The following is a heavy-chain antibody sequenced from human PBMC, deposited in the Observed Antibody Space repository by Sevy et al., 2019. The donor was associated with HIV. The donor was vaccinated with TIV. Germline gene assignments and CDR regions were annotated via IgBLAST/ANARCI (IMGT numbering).Heavy chain of an antibody. CDR1: GFTFSAYW. V-gene: IGHV3-7*01. J-gene: IGHJ4*02. CDR3: AQETVGRFDS. D-gene: IGHD3-16*01. CDR2: IKSYGSDK. Sequence: GSLRLSCAASGFTFSAYWMNWVRQAPGKGLEWVAKIKSYGSDKHYVDSVEGRFTISRDNAKNSLYLQMNSLRVEDTAVYYCAQETVGRFDSWGQGTLVTVSS.